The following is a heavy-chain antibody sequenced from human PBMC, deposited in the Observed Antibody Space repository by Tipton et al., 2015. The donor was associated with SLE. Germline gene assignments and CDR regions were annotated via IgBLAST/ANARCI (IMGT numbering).Heavy chain of an antibody. Sequence: GLVKPSETLSLTCSVSGGSITSGGYYWTWIRQHPGKGLEWIGYFYFSSSTSYNPSLKSRVTISVDTSKNQFSLKLTSVTAADTAVYYCAREPLYWGQGALVTVSS. J-gene: IGHJ4*02. CDR1: GGSITSGGYY. CDR2: FYFSSST. V-gene: IGHV4-31*03. CDR3: AREPLY.